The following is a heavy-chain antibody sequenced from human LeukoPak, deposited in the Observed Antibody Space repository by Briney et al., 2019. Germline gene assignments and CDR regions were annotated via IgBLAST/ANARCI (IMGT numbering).Heavy chain of an antibody. Sequence: GGSLRHSCAASGFTFSSYAMSWVRQAPGKGLEWVSAISGSGGSTYYADSVKGRFTISRGNSKNTLYLQMNSLKTEDTAVYYCTRIAAAGTTAAYWGQGTLVTVSS. CDR2: ISGSGGST. CDR1: GFTFSSYA. CDR3: TRIAAAGTTAAY. D-gene: IGHD6-13*01. V-gene: IGHV3-23*01. J-gene: IGHJ4*02.